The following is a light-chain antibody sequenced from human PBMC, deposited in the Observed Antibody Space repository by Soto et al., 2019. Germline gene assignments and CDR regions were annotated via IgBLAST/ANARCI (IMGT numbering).Light chain of an antibody. Sequence: QSALTQPPCASGSPGQSVTISCTGTSSDVGGYNFVSWYQQHPDKAPKLMIYEVNKRPSGVPNRFSGSKSGNTASLTVSGLQAEDEADYYCSSYAGNNNRYVFGTGTKLTVL. V-gene: IGLV2-8*01. CDR1: SSDVGGYNF. CDR3: SSYAGNNNRYV. CDR2: EVN. J-gene: IGLJ1*01.